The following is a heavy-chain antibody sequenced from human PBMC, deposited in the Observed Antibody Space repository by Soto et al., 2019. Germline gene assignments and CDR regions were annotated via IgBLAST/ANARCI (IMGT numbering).Heavy chain of an antibody. J-gene: IGHJ4*02. Sequence: ETXSLTYSVSGGSVSDKTYYWSWIRQPPWKRLEWIGYVYYSGTTNYNPSLKSRVTISVDLSKNRFSLRLSSVTTADTALYYCARTTAVPNTLRSRYFFDYWGQGTLVTVSS. CDR3: ARTTAVPNTLRSRYFFDY. D-gene: IGHD4-17*01. CDR1: GGSVSDKTYY. V-gene: IGHV4-61*01. CDR2: VYYSGTT.